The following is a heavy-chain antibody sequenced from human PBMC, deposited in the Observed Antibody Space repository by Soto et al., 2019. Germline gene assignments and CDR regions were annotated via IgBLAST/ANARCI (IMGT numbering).Heavy chain of an antibody. CDR1: GFIFNRYG. Sequence: QGQLVESGGGVVQPGRSLRLSCAASGFIFNRYGMHWVRQAPGKGLEWVAGVYDDGSNINYADAVKGRFTISRDNSKKTRYLHMKSKSAEETAIYYCGRDALGYCRSDSSHVYYGMDVWGQGATVTVSS. V-gene: IGHV3-33*01. CDR3: GRDALGYCRSDSSHVYYGMDV. D-gene: IGHD2-2*01. J-gene: IGHJ6*02. CDR2: VYDDGSNI.